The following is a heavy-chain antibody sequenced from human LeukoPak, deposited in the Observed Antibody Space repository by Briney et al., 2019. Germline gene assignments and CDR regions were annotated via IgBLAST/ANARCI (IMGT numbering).Heavy chain of an antibody. D-gene: IGHD3-3*01. CDR3: AKEHTITTGRHFDY. V-gene: IGHV4-4*07. Sequence: WETLSLTCSVSGVSFTDYYWTWIRQPAGKGLEWIGRIYASGSTNYDPSLRSRVTISIDKSKNQFSLNLASVTAADTGVYYCAKEHTITTGRHFDYWGQGILVTVS. CDR1: GVSFTDYY. J-gene: IGHJ4*02. CDR2: IYASGST.